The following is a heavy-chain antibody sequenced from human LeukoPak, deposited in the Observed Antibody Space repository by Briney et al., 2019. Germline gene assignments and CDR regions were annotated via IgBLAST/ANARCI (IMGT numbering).Heavy chain of an antibody. J-gene: IGHJ1*01. D-gene: IGHD6-13*01. CDR2: IYSGGST. CDR3: AMTTGYSSSWYDEYFQH. Sequence: PGGSLRLSCAASGFTVSSNYMSWVRQAPGKGLEWVSVIYSGGSTYYADSVKGRFTISRDNSKNTLYLQMNSLRAEDTAVYYCAMTTGYSSSWYDEYFQHWGQGTLVTVSS. CDR1: GFTVSSNY. V-gene: IGHV3-53*05.